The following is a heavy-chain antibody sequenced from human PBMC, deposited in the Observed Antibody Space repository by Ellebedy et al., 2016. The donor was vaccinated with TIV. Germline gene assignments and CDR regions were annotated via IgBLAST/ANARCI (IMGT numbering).Heavy chain of an antibody. CDR3: AKEKYDSSGYYHH. Sequence: GESLKISXAASGFTFSDYYMSWIRQAPGKGLEWVSAISGSGGSTYYADSVKGRFTISRDNSKNTLYLQMNSLRAEDTAVYYCAKEKYDSSGYYHHWGQGTLVTVSS. D-gene: IGHD3-22*01. CDR1: GFTFSDYY. J-gene: IGHJ4*02. CDR2: ISGSGGST. V-gene: IGHV3-23*01.